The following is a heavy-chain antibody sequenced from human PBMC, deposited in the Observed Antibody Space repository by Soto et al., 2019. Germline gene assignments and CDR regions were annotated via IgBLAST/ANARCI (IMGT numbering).Heavy chain of an antibody. CDR1: GFTFSNYW. CDR2: IKQEGSEK. Sequence: EVQLVESGGGLVQPGGSLRLSCAASGFTFSNYWMTWVRQAPGKGPEWVANIKQEGSEKYYVDSVRGRFTISRDNANNSLYLQMNSLRGEDTAVYYCAREGRWGQGTLVTVSS. CDR3: AREGR. V-gene: IGHV3-7*01. J-gene: IGHJ4*02.